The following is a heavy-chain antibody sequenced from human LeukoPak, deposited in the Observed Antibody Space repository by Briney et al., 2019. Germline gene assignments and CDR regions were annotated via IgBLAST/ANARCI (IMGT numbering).Heavy chain of an antibody. V-gene: IGHV3-30*03. D-gene: IGHD4-17*01. CDR1: GFTFSSYG. CDR3: ARNYGDAYYFDY. CDR2: ISYDGSNK. Sequence: PGRSLRLSCAASGFTFSSYGMHWVRQAPGKGLEWVAVISYDGSNKYYADSVKGRFTISRDHSKNTLYLQMNSLRAEDTAVYYCARNYGDAYYFDYWGQGTLVTVSS. J-gene: IGHJ4*02.